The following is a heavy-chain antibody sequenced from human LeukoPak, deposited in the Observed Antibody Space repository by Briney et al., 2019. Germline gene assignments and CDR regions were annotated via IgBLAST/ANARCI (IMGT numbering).Heavy chain of an antibody. J-gene: IGHJ4*02. Sequence: SVKVSCKASGYTFTSYGISWVRQAPGQGLEWMGWICTYNGNTNYAQILQGRVTMTTDTSTSTAYMELRSLRSDDTAVYYCARDFGYGDYVPDYWGQGTLVTVSS. CDR3: ARDFGYGDYVPDY. CDR1: GYTFTSYG. D-gene: IGHD4-17*01. CDR2: ICTYNGNT. V-gene: IGHV1-18*01.